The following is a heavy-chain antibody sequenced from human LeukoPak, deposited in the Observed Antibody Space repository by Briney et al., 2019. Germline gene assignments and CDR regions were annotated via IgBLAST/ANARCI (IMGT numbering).Heavy chain of an antibody. CDR1: GFTFSDYY. D-gene: IGHD6-19*01. V-gene: IGHV3-11*04. CDR3: ARETSSGWYVDY. Sequence: GGSLRLSCAASGFTFSDYYMSWIRQAPGKGLERVSYISSSGSTIYYADSVKGRFTISRDNAKNSLYLQMNSLRAEDTAVYYCARETSSGWYVDYWGQGTLVTVSS. CDR2: ISSSGSTI. J-gene: IGHJ4*02.